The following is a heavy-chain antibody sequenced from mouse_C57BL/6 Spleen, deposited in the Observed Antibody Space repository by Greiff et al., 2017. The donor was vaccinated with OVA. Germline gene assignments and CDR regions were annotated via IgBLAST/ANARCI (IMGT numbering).Heavy chain of an antibody. D-gene: IGHD1-1*01. J-gene: IGHJ2*01. CDR3: ARYNYGTPYYLDY. V-gene: IGHV14-3*01. Sequence: DVKLQESVAELVRPGASVKLSCTASGFNIKNTYMHWVKQRPEQGLEWIGRIDPANGNTKYAPKFQGKATITADTSSNTAYLQLSNLTSDDTAIYYGARYNYGTPYYLDYWGQGTTLTVSS. CDR2: IDPANGNT. CDR1: GFNIKNTY.